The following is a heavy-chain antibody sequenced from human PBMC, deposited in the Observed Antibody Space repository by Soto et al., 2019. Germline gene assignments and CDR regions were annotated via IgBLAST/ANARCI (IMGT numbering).Heavy chain of an antibody. J-gene: IGHJ4*02. CDR3: ARDASNSVDS. CDR2: ISGSGGST. D-gene: IGHD4-4*01. Sequence: PRGSLRLSCAASGFTFSSYSMSWVRQAPGKGLEWVSAISGSGGSTYYADSVKGRFTVSRDNAKSTLYLQMNSLRAEDTAVYYCARDASNSVDSWGQGTLVTVSS. CDR1: GFTFSSYS. V-gene: IGHV3-23*01.